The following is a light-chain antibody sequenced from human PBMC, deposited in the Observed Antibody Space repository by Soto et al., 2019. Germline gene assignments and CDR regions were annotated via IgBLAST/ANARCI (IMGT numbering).Light chain of an antibody. V-gene: IGLV2-23*01. Sequence: QSVLTQPASVSGSPGQSITISCTGTSSDVGSYKLVSWYQQHPGKAPKLMIYEGSKRPSGVSNRFSGCKSGNTASLTISGPQAEDEADYYCCSYAGSVVFGGGTKLTVL. CDR3: CSYAGSVV. J-gene: IGLJ2*01. CDR1: SSDVGSYKL. CDR2: EGS.